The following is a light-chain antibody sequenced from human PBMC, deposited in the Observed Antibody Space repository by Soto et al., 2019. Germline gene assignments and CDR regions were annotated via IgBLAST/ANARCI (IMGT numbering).Light chain of an antibody. CDR1: SSDVGGYNY. V-gene: IGLV2-11*01. Sequence: LTQPRSVSGSPGQSVTISCTGTSSDVGGYNYVSWYQQHPGKAPKLMIYGVSNRPSGVPDRFSGSKSGNTASLTISGLQAEDEADYYCCSYAGSYTLYVFGTGTKVTVL. CDR2: GVS. J-gene: IGLJ1*01. CDR3: CSYAGSYTLYV.